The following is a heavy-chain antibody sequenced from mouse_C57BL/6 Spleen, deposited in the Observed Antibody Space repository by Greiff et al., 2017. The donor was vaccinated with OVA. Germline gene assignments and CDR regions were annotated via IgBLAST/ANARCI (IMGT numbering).Heavy chain of an antibody. D-gene: IGHD1-1*01. CDR2: INPNNGGT. J-gene: IGHJ1*03. CDR3: ARINYYGSSKGLYWYFDV. CDR1: GYTFTDYN. Sequence: EVQLQQSGPELVKPGASVKIPCKASGYTFTDYNMDWVKQSHGKSLEWIGDINPNNGGTIYNQKFKGKATLTVDKSSSTAYMELRSLTSEDTAVYYCARINYYGSSKGLYWYFDVWGTGTTVTVSS. V-gene: IGHV1-18*01.